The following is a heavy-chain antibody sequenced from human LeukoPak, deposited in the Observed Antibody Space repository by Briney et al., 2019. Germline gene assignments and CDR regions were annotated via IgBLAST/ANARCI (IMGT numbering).Heavy chain of an antibody. CDR2: ISSSSSTI. V-gene: IGHV3-48*04. Sequence: GRSLRLSCAASGFTFSSYSMNWVRQAPGKGLEWVSFISSSSSTIYYADSVKGRFTISRDNAKNSLYLQMNSLRAEDTAVYYCARDRGGSYSAIDYWGQGTLVTVSS. CDR1: GFTFSSYS. J-gene: IGHJ4*02. D-gene: IGHD1-26*01. CDR3: ARDRGGSYSAIDY.